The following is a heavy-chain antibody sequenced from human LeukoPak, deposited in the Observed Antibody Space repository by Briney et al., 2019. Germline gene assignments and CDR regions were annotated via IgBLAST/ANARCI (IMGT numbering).Heavy chain of an antibody. CDR3: ARFKSSEYSSSSNAFDI. J-gene: IGHJ3*02. Sequence: GGSLRLSCAASGFTFSVYYMSWIRQAPGKGLEWVSYISSSGSTIYFADSVKGRFTISRDNAKNSLYLQMNSLRAEDTAVYYCARFKSSEYSSSSNAFDIWGQGTMVTVSS. V-gene: IGHV3-11*01. CDR1: GFTFSVYY. D-gene: IGHD6-6*01. CDR2: ISSSGSTI.